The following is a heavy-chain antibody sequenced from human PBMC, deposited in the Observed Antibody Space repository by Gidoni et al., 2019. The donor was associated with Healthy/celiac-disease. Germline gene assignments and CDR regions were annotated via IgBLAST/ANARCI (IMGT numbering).Heavy chain of an antibody. D-gene: IGHD5-18*01. J-gene: IGHJ4*02. CDR1: GGPISSGSYY. V-gene: IGHV4-61*02. CDR2: IYTSGST. Sequence: QVQLQESGPGLVKPSQTLSLTCPAPGGPISSGSYYWSWIRQPAGKGLEWIGRIYTSGSTNYNPSLKSRVTISVDTSKNQCSLKLSSVTAADTAVYYCAREQLWLRGQFDYWGQGTLVTVSS. CDR3: AREQLWLRGQFDY.